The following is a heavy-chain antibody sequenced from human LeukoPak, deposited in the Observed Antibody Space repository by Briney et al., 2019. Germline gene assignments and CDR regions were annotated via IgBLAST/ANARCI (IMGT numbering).Heavy chain of an antibody. Sequence: PGGSLRLSCAASGFTFSSYSMNWVRQAPGKGLEWVAVISYDGSNKYYADSVKGRFTISRDNSKNTLYLQMNSLRAEDTAVYYCARAGEYSSYYFDYWGQGTLVTVSS. J-gene: IGHJ4*02. CDR1: GFTFSSYS. V-gene: IGHV3-30*03. D-gene: IGHD3-10*01. CDR2: ISYDGSNK. CDR3: ARAGEYSSYYFDY.